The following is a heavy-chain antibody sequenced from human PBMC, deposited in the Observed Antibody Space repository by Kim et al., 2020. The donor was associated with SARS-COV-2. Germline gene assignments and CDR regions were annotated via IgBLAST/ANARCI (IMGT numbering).Heavy chain of an antibody. CDR3: ARDVHTGTCTFFWHFVL. CDR1: GFAFSNYA. Sequence: GGSLRLSCEASGFAFSNYAMSWVRQVPGKGLEWVSTIFGSGSNTYHADFVKGRFTISKDNSKNTLYLQMNSLRPDDTAVYYCARDVHTGTCTFFWHFVLWGRDPLVTVFS. J-gene: IGHJ2*01. CDR2: IFGSGSNT. V-gene: IGHV3-23*01. D-gene: IGHD2-8*01.